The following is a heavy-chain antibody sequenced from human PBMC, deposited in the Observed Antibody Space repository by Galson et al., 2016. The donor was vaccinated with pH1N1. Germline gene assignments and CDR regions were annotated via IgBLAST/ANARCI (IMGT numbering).Heavy chain of an antibody. D-gene: IGHD1-26*01. CDR3: TRDLGRRREF. V-gene: IGHV1-46*01. CDR1: GYIFTSDY. J-gene: IGHJ4*02. Sequence: SVKVSCKASGYIFTSDYIHWVRQAPGGGLEWMGVIDPSGGGTTYAQKFQARVTMTRDTSTSTVYLDLNRLNSEDTSVYYCTRDLGRRREFWGQGTLVTVSS. CDR2: IDPSGGGT.